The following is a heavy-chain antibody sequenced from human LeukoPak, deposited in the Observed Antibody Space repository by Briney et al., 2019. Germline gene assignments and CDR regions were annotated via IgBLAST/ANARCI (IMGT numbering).Heavy chain of an antibody. J-gene: IGHJ5*02. CDR1: GFTFSSYW. D-gene: IGHD6-19*01. V-gene: IGHV3-7*01. Sequence: PGGSLRLSCAASGFTFSSYWMSWVRQAPGKGLEWVANIKQDGSEKYYVDSVKGRFTISRDNAKSSLYLQMNSLRAEDTAVYYCARDERQWLVDNWFDPWGQGTLVTVSS. CDR3: ARDERQWLVDNWFDP. CDR2: IKQDGSEK.